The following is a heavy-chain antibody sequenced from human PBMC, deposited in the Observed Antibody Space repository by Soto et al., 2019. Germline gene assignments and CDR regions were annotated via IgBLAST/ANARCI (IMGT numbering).Heavy chain of an antibody. CDR3: ARDVIAARSPYYYYGMDV. Sequence: GGSLRLSCAASGFTFSSYGMYWVRQAPGKGLEWVAVIWYDGSNKYYADSVKGRFTISRDNSKNTLYLQMNSLRAEDTAVYYCARDVIAARSPYYYYGMDVWGQGTTVTVSS. J-gene: IGHJ6*02. CDR1: GFTFSSYG. D-gene: IGHD6-6*01. CDR2: IWYDGSNK. V-gene: IGHV3-33*01.